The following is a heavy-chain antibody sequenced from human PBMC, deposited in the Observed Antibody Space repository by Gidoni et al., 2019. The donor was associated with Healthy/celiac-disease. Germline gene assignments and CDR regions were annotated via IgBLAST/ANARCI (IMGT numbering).Heavy chain of an antibody. CDR3: ANDYGDYGRFDY. J-gene: IGHJ4*02. CDR1: GFTFSSYA. D-gene: IGHD4-17*01. Sequence: QVQLVESGGGVVQPGRSLRLSCAASGFTFSSYAMHWVRQAPGKGLEWVAVISYDGSNKYYADSVKGRFTISRDNSKNTLYLQMNSLRAEDTAVYYCANDYGDYGRFDYWGQGTLVTVSS. V-gene: IGHV3-30-3*02. CDR2: ISYDGSNK.